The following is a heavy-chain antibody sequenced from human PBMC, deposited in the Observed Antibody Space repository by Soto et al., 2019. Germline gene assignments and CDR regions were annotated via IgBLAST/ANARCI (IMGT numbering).Heavy chain of an antibody. V-gene: IGHV3-15*01. J-gene: IGHJ1*01. CDR3: TTDPGGSYFAEYFQH. Sequence: GGSLRLSCAASGFTFSNAWMSWVRQAPGKGLEWVGRIKSKTDGGTTDYAAPVKGRFTISRDDSKNTLYLQMNSLKTDDTAVYYCTTDPGGSYFAEYFQHWGQGTLVTVSS. CDR1: GFTFSNAW. D-gene: IGHD2-15*01. CDR2: IKSKTDGGTT.